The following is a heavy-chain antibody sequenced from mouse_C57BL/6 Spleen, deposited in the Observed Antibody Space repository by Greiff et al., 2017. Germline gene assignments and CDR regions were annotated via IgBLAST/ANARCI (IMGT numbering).Heavy chain of an antibody. CDR3: ARARYYED. Sequence: ESGPGLVKPSQSLSLTCSVTGYSITSGYYWNWIRQFPGNKLEWMGYISYDGSNNYNPSLKNRISITRDTSKNQFFLKLNSVTTEDTATYYCARARYYEDWGQGTLVTVSA. D-gene: IGHD1-1*01. J-gene: IGHJ3*01. V-gene: IGHV3-6*01. CDR1: GYSITSGYY. CDR2: ISYDGSN.